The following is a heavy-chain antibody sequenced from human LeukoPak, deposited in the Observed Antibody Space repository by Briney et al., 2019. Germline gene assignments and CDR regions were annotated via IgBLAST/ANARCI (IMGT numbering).Heavy chain of an antibody. CDR3: ARAGYYDSSGYSY. J-gene: IGHJ4*02. V-gene: IGHV3-21*01. D-gene: IGHD3-22*01. CDR1: GFTFSSYS. Sequence: GGSLRLSCAASGFTFSSYSMNWVRQAPGKGLEWVSSISSSSSYIYYADSVKGRFTISRDNAKNSLYLQMYSLRAEDTAVYYCARAGYYDSSGYSYWGQGTLVTVSS. CDR2: ISSSSSYI.